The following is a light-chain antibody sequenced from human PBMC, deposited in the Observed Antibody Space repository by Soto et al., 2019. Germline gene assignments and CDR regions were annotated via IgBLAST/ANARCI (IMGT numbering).Light chain of an antibody. CDR1: QDISRY. V-gene: IGKV1-9*01. Sequence: IHLTHSPSSLSASFGDIVTITCGASQDISRYLAWYQQKAGKAPKLLIYFSSTLQSGVPSRFSGSRSGTDFTLTISSLQPEDFATYYCQQLYSYPLTFGAGTKV. CDR2: FSS. CDR3: QQLYSYPLT. J-gene: IGKJ4*01.